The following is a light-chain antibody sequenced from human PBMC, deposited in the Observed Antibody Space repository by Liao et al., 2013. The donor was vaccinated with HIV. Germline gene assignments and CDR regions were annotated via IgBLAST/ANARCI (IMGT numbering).Light chain of an antibody. J-gene: IGLJ3*02. CDR1: KLGDKN. CDR2: QDT. Sequence: SYALTQPPSVSVSPGQTANIICSGDKLGDKNVFWYQQRPGQSPVLVIYQDTKRPSGIPARFSGSNSGNTATLTISGTQAMDEADYYCQAWDSSSWVFGGGTTLTVL. CDR3: QAWDSSSWV. V-gene: IGLV3-1*01.